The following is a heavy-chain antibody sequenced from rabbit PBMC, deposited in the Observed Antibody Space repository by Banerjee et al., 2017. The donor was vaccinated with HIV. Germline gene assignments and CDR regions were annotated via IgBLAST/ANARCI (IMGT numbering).Heavy chain of an antibody. CDR2: IATGNSGTT. Sequence: EESGGGLVQPEGSLTLTCTASGFDLSSSYWICWVRQAPGKGLEWIACIATGNSGTTYYASWAKGRFTISKTSSTTVTLQLTSLTAADTATYFCARDLAGVIGWNFDLWGPGTLVTVS. D-gene: IGHD4-1*01. V-gene: IGHV1S45*01. CDR3: ARDLAGVIGWNFDL. CDR1: GFDLSSSYW. J-gene: IGHJ4*01.